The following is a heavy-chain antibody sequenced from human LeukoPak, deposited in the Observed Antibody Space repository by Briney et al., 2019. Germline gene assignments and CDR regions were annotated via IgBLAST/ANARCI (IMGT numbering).Heavy chain of an antibody. Sequence: GRSLRLSCAASGFTFSSYGMHWVRQAPGKGLEWVAVISYDGSNKYYADPAKGRFTISRDNSKNTLYLQMNSLRAEDTAVCYCAKELGTLFDYWGQGTLVTVSS. D-gene: IGHD1-26*01. V-gene: IGHV3-30*18. J-gene: IGHJ4*02. CDR2: ISYDGSNK. CDR3: AKELGTLFDY. CDR1: GFTFSSYG.